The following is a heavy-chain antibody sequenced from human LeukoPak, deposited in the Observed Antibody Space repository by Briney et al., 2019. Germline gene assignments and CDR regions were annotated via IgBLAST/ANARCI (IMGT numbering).Heavy chain of an antibody. CDR1: GFTFSSYG. Sequence: GGSLRLSCAASGFTFSSYGMHWVRQAPGKGLEWVAVIWYDGSNKYYADSVKGRFTISRDNSKNTLYLQMNSLRAEDTAVYYCAKVGVKPTVNLKSLHFDYWGQGTLVTVSS. CDR2: IWYDGSNK. CDR3: AKVGVKPTVNLKSLHFDY. D-gene: IGHD4-17*01. J-gene: IGHJ4*02. V-gene: IGHV3-33*06.